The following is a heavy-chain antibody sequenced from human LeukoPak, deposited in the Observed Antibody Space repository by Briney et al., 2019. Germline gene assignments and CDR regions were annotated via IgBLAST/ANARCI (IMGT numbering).Heavy chain of an antibody. D-gene: IGHD7-27*01. Sequence: GGSLRLSCAASGFTFSSYSMNWVRQAPGKGLEWVSYISSSSTIYYADSVKGRFTISRDNAKNSLYLQMNSLRDEDTAVYYCARAIWGYDIYYFDYWGQGTLVTVSS. CDR1: GFTFSSYS. CDR3: ARAIWGYDIYYFDY. V-gene: IGHV3-48*02. CDR2: ISSSSTI. J-gene: IGHJ4*02.